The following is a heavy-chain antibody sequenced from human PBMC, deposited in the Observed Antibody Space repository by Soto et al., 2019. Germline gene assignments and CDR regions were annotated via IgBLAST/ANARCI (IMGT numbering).Heavy chain of an antibody. CDR1: EFTFGHYG. D-gene: IGHD3-9*01. CDR3: AKDPSTGYGEY. J-gene: IGHJ4*02. Sequence: VGSLRLSCTVSEFTFGHYGMNWVRQAPGQGLEWVSTISNTGYTHYADSVEGRFTVSRDNSKNTLYLQMNSLRADDTAVYHCAKDPSTGYGEYWGQGALVTVSS. V-gene: IGHV3-23*01. CDR2: ISNTGYT.